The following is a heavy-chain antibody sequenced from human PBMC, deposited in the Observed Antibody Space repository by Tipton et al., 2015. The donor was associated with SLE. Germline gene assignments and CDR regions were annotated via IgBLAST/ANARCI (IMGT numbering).Heavy chain of an antibody. J-gene: IGHJ6*03. Sequence: SLRLSCAASGVTFSSYGMHWVRQAPGKGLEWVAVISYDGSNKYYADSVKGRFTISRDNSKNTLYLQMNSLRAEDTAVYYCAKDRGYSSGWTPDYYMDVWGKGTTVTVSS. CDR3: AKDRGYSSGWTPDYYMDV. CDR2: ISYDGSNK. D-gene: IGHD6-19*01. CDR1: GVTFSSYG. V-gene: IGHV3-30*18.